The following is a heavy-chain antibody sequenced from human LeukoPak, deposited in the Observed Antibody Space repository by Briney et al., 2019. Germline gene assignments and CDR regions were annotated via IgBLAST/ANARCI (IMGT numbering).Heavy chain of an antibody. V-gene: IGHV3-74*01. J-gene: IGHJ4*02. D-gene: IGHD5-18*01. CDR1: GFTLSNHW. Sequence: GGSLRLSCAASGFTLSNHWMHWVRQAPGKGLMWVSRINRDGSRTDYADSVKGRFTISRDDAKNTLYLQVNSLRAEDTAVYFCARGGSDTAMAHDYWGQGTLVTVSS. CDR2: INRDGSRT. CDR3: ARGGSDTAMAHDY.